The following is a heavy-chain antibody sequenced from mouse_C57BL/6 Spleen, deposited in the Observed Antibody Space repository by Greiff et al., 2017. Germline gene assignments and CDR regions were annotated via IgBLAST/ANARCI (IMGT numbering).Heavy chain of an antibody. CDR2: IDPEDGET. CDR1: GFNIKDYY. D-gene: IGHD4-1*01. J-gene: IGHJ4*01. V-gene: IGHV14-2*01. Sequence: VQLKQSGAELVKPGASVKLSCTASGFNIKDYYMHWVKQRTEQGLEWIGRIDPEDGETKYAPKFQGKATITADTSSNTAYLQLSSLTSEDTAVYYWASLKLGQGGAMDYWGQGTTVTVSS. CDR3: ASLKLGQGGAMDY.